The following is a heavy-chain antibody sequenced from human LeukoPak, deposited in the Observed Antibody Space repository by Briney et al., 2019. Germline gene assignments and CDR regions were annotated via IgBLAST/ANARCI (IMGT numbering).Heavy chain of an antibody. D-gene: IGHD5-24*01. CDR1: GGSITSYY. J-gene: IGHJ2*01. CDR2: IYYSGST. CDR3: ARHVRWLQLTLYFDI. V-gene: IGHV4-39*01. Sequence: PSETLSLTCTVSGGSITSYYWGWIRQTPGKGLEWIGSIYYSGSTSYNPSLNSRVSISVDTSKRQFSLKLSSVTAADTAVYYCARHVRWLQLTLYFDIWGRGTLVTVSS.